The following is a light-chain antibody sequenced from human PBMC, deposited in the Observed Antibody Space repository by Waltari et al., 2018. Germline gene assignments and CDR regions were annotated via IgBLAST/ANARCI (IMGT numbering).Light chain of an antibody. V-gene: IGLV2-11*01. J-gene: IGLJ2*01. Sequence: QSALTQPRSVSGSPGQSVTIPCTGSNSAGATYDRASWYHHHPGEAPKFLIYDVSKRPSGVPDRFSGSKSGDTASLTISGLQAEDEADYYCCSYAGTYTVVFGGGTKLTVV. CDR1: NSAGATYDR. CDR3: CSYAGTYTVV. CDR2: DVS.